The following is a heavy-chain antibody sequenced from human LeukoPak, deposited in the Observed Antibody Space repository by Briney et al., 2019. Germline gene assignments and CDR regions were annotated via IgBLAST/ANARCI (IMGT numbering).Heavy chain of an antibody. CDR1: GGSFSGYY. CDR2: INHSGST. Sequence: SETLSLTCAVYGGSFSGYYWSWIRQPPGKGLEWIGEINHSGSTNYNPSLKSRVTISVDTSKNQFSLKLSSVTAADTAVYYCARTVVPAAPDDYWGQRTLVTVSS. CDR3: ARTVVPAAPDDY. V-gene: IGHV4-34*01. J-gene: IGHJ4*02. D-gene: IGHD2-2*01.